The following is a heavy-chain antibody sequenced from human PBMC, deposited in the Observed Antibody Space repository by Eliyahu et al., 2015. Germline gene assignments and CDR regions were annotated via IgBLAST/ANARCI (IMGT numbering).Heavy chain of an antibody. D-gene: IGHD3-22*01. CDR3: ARDVESMIVNFYYYGMEV. V-gene: IGHV1-18*01. J-gene: IGHJ6*02. Sequence: QVQLVQSGAEVKKPXAXVKVSCKAFXXRXNTXGFSWVRQAPGQGLEWMGWISTYTGNRNYAQKFQDRVTLTTDSSTNTAYMELRSLRPDDTAVYYCARDVESMIVNFYYYGMEVWGQGTTVTVSS. CDR2: ISTYTGNR. CDR1: XXRXNTXG.